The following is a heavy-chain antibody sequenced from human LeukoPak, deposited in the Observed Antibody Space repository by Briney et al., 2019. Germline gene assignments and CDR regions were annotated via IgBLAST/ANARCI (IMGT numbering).Heavy chain of an antibody. V-gene: IGHV3-9*01. CDR1: GFTFDDYA. Sequence: GRSLRLSCAASGFTFDDYAMHWVRQAPGEGLEWVSGISWNSGSIGYADSVKGRFTISRDNAKNSLYLQMNSLRAEDTALYYCAKDIGRRPRSGFYWGQGTLVTVSS. CDR3: AKDIGRRPRSGFY. J-gene: IGHJ4*02. CDR2: ISWNSGSI. D-gene: IGHD1-26*01.